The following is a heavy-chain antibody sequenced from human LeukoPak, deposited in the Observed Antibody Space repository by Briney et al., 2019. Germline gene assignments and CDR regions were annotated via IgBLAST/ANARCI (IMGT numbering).Heavy chain of an antibody. CDR3: ARKSDDFDY. V-gene: IGHV4-34*01. Sequence: XETLSLTCAVYGGSSSGYYWSWIRQPPGKGLEWIGEINHSGSTNYNPSLKSRVTISVDTSKNQFSLKLSSVTAADTAVYYCARKSDDFDYWGQGTLVTVSS. J-gene: IGHJ4*02. CDR2: INHSGST. CDR1: GGSSSGYY.